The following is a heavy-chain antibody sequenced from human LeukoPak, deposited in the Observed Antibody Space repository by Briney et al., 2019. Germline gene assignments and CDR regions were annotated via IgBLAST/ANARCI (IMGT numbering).Heavy chain of an antibody. D-gene: IGHD3-22*01. V-gene: IGHV3-23*01. J-gene: IGHJ4*02. Sequence: AGGSLRLSCAASGFTFDTYAMTWVRQAPGKGLEWVSSISSSGYTTYYADSVKGRFTVSRDNSRNTLFLQVNSLRADDTAIYYCAKEKYYYDTSGYYPLDNWGQGTLVTVSS. CDR3: AKEKYYYDTSGYYPLDN. CDR2: ISSSGYTT. CDR1: GFTFDTYA.